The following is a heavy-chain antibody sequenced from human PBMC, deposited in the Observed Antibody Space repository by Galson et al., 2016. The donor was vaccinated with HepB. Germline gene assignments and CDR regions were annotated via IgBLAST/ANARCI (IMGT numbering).Heavy chain of an antibody. Sequence: SETLSLTCTVSGGSISSSSYSWGWIRQPPGKGLEWIGSIYFIGSTYYNPSLKSRVTMSVDTSKNQFSLNLSSVTAADTAVYFCARHGLLRLGTPYYYYGMDVWGQGTTVTVSS. V-gene: IGHV4-39*01. CDR2: IYFIGST. J-gene: IGHJ6*02. CDR1: GGSISSSSYS. D-gene: IGHD3-3*01. CDR3: ARHGLLRLGTPYYYYGMDV.